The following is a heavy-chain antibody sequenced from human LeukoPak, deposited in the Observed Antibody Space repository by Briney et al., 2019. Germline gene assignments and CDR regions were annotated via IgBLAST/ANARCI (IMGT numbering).Heavy chain of an antibody. CDR2: ISYDGSNK. Sequence: GGSLRLSCAASGFTFSSYAMHWVRQAPGKGLEWVAVISYDGSNKYYADSVKGRFTISRDNSKSTLYLQMNSLRAEDTAVYYCARDWGSEQQPETYYFDYWGQGTLVTVSS. CDR3: ARDWGSEQQPETYYFDY. V-gene: IGHV3-30-3*01. J-gene: IGHJ4*02. CDR1: GFTFSSYA. D-gene: IGHD6-13*01.